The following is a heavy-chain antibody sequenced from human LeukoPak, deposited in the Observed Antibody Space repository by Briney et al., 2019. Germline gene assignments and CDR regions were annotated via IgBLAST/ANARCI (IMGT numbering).Heavy chain of an antibody. J-gene: IGHJ4*02. CDR1: GSTFSSYW. CDR2: IKPDGSDE. Sequence: GGSLRLSCAASGSTFSSYWMNWVRQAPGKGLEWVANIKPDGSDEYYVDSVKGRFTISRDNAENSLYLQMNSLRAEDTAVYYCARENFQYWAQGTLVTVSS. CDR3: ARENFQY. V-gene: IGHV3-7*04.